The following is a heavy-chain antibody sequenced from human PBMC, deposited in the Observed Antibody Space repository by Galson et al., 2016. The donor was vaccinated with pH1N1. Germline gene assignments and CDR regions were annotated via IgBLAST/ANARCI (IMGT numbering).Heavy chain of an antibody. J-gene: IGHJ3*02. CDR2: VNPGGSTI. V-gene: IGHV5-51*03. CDR1: GYSFTRYW. CDR3: ARQYDFGDYRGDAFDI. Sequence: SGAEVKKPGESLKISCKASGYSFTRYWIAWVRQVPGKGLEWVGVVNPGGSTIRYSPPFQGQVTISSDKSINTAYRQWISLKASDTATYYCARQYDFGDYRGDAFDIWGQGTMVIVSS. D-gene: IGHD4-17*01.